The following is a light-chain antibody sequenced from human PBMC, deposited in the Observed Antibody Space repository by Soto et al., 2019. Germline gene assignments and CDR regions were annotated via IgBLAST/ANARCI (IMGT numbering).Light chain of an antibody. V-gene: IGLV2-23*01. CDR1: SSDVGSYNL. J-gene: IGLJ1*01. CDR3: CSYAGSSTYV. Sequence: QSVLTQPASVSGSPGQSITISCTGTSSDVGSYNLVSWYQQHPGKAPKLMIYEGSKRPSGVSNRFSGSKSGNTASLTISGLQAEDEADYYCCSYAGSSTYVFGTGNQLTVL. CDR2: EGS.